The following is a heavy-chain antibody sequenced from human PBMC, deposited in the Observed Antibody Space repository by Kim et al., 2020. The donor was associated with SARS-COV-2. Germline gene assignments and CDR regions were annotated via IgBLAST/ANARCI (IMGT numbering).Heavy chain of an antibody. J-gene: IGHJ3*02. D-gene: IGHD2-15*01. CDR1: GFTFSDYY. CDR2: ISSSGSTI. Sequence: GGSLRLSCAASGFTFSDYYMSWIRQAPGKGLEWVSYISSSGSTIYYADSVKGRFTISRDNAKNSLYLQMNSLRAEDTAVYYCASPRLEIVAPPDAFDIWGQGTMVTVSS. V-gene: IGHV3-11*04. CDR3: ASPRLEIVAPPDAFDI.